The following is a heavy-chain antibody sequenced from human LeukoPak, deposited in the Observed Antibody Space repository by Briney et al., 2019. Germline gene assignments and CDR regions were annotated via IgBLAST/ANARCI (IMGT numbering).Heavy chain of an antibody. V-gene: IGHV1-18*01. D-gene: IGHD6-13*01. CDR1: GYIFVSHG. J-gene: IGHJ6*03. CDR2: ISVYNGNP. Sequence: GASVKVSCKASGYIFVSHGISWVRQAPGQGLEWMGWISVYNGNPNYAQKLQGRVTMTTDTSTSTAYMELRSLRSDDTAVYYCARDSYSSSWYESYYYYMDVWGKGTTVTVSS. CDR3: ARDSYSSSWYESYYYYMDV.